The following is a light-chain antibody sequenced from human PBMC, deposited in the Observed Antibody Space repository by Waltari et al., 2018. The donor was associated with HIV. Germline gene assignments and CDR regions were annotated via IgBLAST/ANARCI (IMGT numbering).Light chain of an antibody. V-gene: IGKV1-39*01. J-gene: IGKJ2*01. CDR2: AAA. CDR1: QNMSNN. Sequence: DIQMTQSPSSLSSSVGDRVTITCRAGQNMSNNLNWYQQKAGKSPKILIYAAASGQSGVPSRFSGSGSVTDFTLTISSLQPEDCATYYCQQSSGVPPYTFGQGTKLELK. CDR3: QQSSGVPPYT.